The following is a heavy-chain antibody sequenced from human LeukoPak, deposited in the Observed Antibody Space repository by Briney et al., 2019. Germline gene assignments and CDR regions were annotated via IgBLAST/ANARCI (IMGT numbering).Heavy chain of an antibody. CDR2: VYCTGST. D-gene: IGHD6-6*01. J-gene: IGHJ4*02. CDR3: ARHFAYSSSSYFDY. CDR1: GGSVSNYY. V-gene: IGHV4-59*08. Sequence: SETLSLTCSVSGGSVSNYYWSWIRQPPGKGLEWIGFVYCTGSTNYNPSLKSRVTMFEDKSKNQFSLRLYSVTVADTAVYYCARHFAYSSSSYFDYWGQGSLVTVSS.